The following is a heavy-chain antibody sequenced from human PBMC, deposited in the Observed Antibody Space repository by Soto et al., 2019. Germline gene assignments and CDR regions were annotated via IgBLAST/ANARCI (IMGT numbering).Heavy chain of an antibody. V-gene: IGHV3-21*01. Sequence: PGGSLRLSCAASGFTFSSYSMNWVRQAPGKGLEWVSSISSSSSYIYYADSVKGRFTISRDNAKNSLYLQMNSLRAEDTAVYYCARHYDFWSGYYTGIHYYGMDVWGQGTTVTVSS. J-gene: IGHJ6*02. CDR2: ISSSSSYI. CDR3: ARHYDFWSGYYTGIHYYGMDV. CDR1: GFTFSSYS. D-gene: IGHD3-3*01.